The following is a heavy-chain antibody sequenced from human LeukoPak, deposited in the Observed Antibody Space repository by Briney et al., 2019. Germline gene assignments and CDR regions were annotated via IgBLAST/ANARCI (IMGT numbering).Heavy chain of an antibody. CDR2: INPNSGGT. V-gene: IGHV1-2*02. D-gene: IGHD6-19*01. J-gene: IGHJ4*02. CDR1: GYTXTGYY. CDR3: ARDDGYSSGLYDY. Sequence: ASVKVSCKASGYTXTGYYMHWVRQAPGQGLEWMGWINPNSGGTNYAQKFQGRVTMTRDTSISTAYMELSRLRSDDTAVYYCARDDGYSSGLYDYWGQGTLVTVSS.